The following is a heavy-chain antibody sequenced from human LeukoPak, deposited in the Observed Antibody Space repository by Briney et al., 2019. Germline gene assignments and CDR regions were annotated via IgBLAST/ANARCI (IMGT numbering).Heavy chain of an antibody. Sequence: SVKVSCKASGGTFSSYAISWVRQAPGQGLEWMGGIIPIFGTANYARKFQGRVTITADESTSTAYMELSSLRSEDTAVYYCARDPLAYCGGDCYANWGQGTLVTVSS. CDR2: IIPIFGTA. D-gene: IGHD2-21*02. CDR1: GGTFSSYA. CDR3: ARDPLAYCGGDCYAN. V-gene: IGHV1-69*13. J-gene: IGHJ4*02.